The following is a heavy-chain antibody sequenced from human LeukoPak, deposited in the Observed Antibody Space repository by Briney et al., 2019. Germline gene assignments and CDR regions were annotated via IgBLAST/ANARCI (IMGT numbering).Heavy chain of an antibody. CDR2: ISPSGGST. V-gene: IGHV1-46*01. CDR3: ARGDGSYLL. J-gene: IGHJ4*02. Sequence: ASVKVSCKASGYTFTNYQMHWVRQAPGQGLEWMGMISPSGGSTSYAQKFQARVTMTRDTSTSTVYMELSSLRSEDTAVYYCARGDGSYLLWGQGTLVTVSS. CDR1: GYTFTNYQ. D-gene: IGHD1-26*01.